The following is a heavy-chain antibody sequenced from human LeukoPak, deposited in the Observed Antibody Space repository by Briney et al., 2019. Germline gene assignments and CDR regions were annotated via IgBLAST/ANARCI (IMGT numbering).Heavy chain of an antibody. V-gene: IGHV3-74*01. CDR3: LQGYGAPGHYDY. CDR2: IYSEGNTI. CDR1: GFAFSSTW. J-gene: IGHJ4*02. D-gene: IGHD4-17*01. Sequence: PGGSLRLSCTASGFAFSSTWMHWVRQSPGKGLEWVSRIYSEGNTINYADSVKGRFTISRDNAKNMLYLQMNSLRAEDTAVYYCLQGYGAPGHYDYWGQGTLVTVSS.